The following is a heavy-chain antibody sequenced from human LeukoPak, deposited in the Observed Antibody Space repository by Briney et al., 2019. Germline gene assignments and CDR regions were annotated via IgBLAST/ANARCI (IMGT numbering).Heavy chain of an antibody. CDR1: GGSISSGGYS. CDR3: ATDRPGDDAFDI. D-gene: IGHD3-10*01. CDR2: IYHSGST. J-gene: IGHJ3*02. Sequence: PSETLSLTCAVSGGSISSGGYSWSWIRQPPGKGLEWIGYIYHSGSTYYNPSLKSRVTISVDRSKNQFSLKLSSVTAADTAVYYCATDRPGDDAFDIWGQGTMVTVSS. V-gene: IGHV4-30-2*01.